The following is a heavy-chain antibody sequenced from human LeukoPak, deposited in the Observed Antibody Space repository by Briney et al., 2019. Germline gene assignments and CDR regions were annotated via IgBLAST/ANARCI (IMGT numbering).Heavy chain of an antibody. J-gene: IGHJ3*02. CDR2: INHSGST. V-gene: IGHV4-34*01. CDR3: ARFLRRRITMIVVVKDAFDI. D-gene: IGHD3-22*01. Sequence: PSETLSLTCAVYGGSFSGYYWSWIRQPPGKGLEWIGEINHSGSTNYNPSLKSRVTISVDTSKNQFSLKLSSVTAADTAVYYCARFLRRRITMIVVVKDAFDIWGQGTMVTVSS. CDR1: GGSFSGYY.